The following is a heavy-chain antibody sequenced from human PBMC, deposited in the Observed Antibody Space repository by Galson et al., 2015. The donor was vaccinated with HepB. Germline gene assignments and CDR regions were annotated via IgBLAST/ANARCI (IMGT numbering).Heavy chain of an antibody. D-gene: IGHD2-2*01. CDR1: GYSFTSYW. Sequence: QSGAEVKKPGESLRISCKGSGYSFTSYWISWVRQMPGKGLEWMGRIDPSDSYTNYSPSFQGHVTISADKSISTAYLQWSSLKASDTAMYYCASQALYCSSTSCGQRDAFDIWGQGTMVTVSS. CDR2: IDPSDSYT. V-gene: IGHV5-10-1*01. CDR3: ASQALYCSSTSCGQRDAFDI. J-gene: IGHJ3*02.